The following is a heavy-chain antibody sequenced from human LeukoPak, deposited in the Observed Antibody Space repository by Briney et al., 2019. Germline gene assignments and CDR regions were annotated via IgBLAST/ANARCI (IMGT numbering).Heavy chain of an antibody. J-gene: IGHJ4*02. V-gene: IGHV3-7*01. CDR1: GFTLTNYW. Sequence: GESLRLSCAASGFTLTNYWMTWVRQAPGKGLEWVANIKQDGSEKYYVDSVKGRFTISRDNAKNSLYLQMNSLRVEDTAVYYCARGVGCSSTSCYYSDYWGQGTLVIVSS. CDR3: ARGVGCSSTSCYYSDY. CDR2: IKQDGSEK. D-gene: IGHD2-2*01.